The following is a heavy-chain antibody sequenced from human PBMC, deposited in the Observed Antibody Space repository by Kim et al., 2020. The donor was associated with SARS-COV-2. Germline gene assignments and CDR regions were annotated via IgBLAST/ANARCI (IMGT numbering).Heavy chain of an antibody. V-gene: IGHV6-1*01. J-gene: IGHJ4*02. CDR3: ASSFGYSSSWYFDY. Sequence: AVTVKSRITINPDTSKNQFSLQLNSVTPEDTAVYYCASSFGYSSSWYFDYWGQGTLVTVSS. D-gene: IGHD6-13*01.